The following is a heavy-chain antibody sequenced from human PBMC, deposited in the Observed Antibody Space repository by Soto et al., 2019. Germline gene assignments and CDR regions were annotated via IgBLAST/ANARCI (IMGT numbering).Heavy chain of an antibody. CDR2: LSWDGGTT. V-gene: IGHV3-43*01. J-gene: IGHJ4*02. Sequence: EVMXXXSGGXVVQPGXXLRLXCVVXGFTXDXHTMHXVRQAPGXXXXXXXLLSWDGGTTYYAESVKGRFTISRDSGTNSLXXXXXXXXPEDAALYYCARVKKKYRTTSGVDFDSWGQGTLVTVSS. CDR1: GFTXDXHT. D-gene: IGHD5-12*01. CDR3: ARVKKKYRTTSGVDFDS.